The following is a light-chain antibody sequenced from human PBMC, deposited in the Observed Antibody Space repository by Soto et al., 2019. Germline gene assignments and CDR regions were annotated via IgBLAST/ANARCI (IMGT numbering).Light chain of an antibody. CDR3: QTWGTGIQV. CDR1: SGHSNYA. V-gene: IGLV4-69*01. J-gene: IGLJ3*02. CDR2: LNSDGSH. Sequence: QLVLTQSPSASASLGASVKLTCTLSSGHSNYAIAWHQQQPEKDPRYLMKLNSDGSHNKGDGIPDRFSGSSSGAERYLTISSLQSEDEADYYCQTWGTGIQVFGGGTKLTVL.